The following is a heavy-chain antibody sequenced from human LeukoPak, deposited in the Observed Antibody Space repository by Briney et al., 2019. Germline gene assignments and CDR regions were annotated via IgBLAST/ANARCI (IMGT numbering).Heavy chain of an antibody. V-gene: IGHV4-34*01. D-gene: IGHD1-1*01. CDR2: INHSGST. CDR1: GGSFSGYY. Sequence: SETLSLTCAVYGGSFSGYYWSWIRQPPGKGLEWIGEINHSGSTNYNPSLKSRVTISVDTSKNQFSLKLSSVTAADTAVYYCARHATTWRTDFDYWGQGTLVTVSS. J-gene: IGHJ4*02. CDR3: ARHATTWRTDFDY.